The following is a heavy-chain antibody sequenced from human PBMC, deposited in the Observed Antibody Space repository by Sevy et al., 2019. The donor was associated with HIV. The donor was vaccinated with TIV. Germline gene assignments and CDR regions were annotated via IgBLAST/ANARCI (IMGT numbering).Heavy chain of an antibody. CDR3: ARDRDIVGATTGYYFDY. D-gene: IGHD1-26*01. J-gene: IGHJ4*02. CDR1: GFTFSSYA. V-gene: IGHV3-30*04. CDR2: ISYDGSNK. Sequence: GGSLRLSCAASGFTFSSYAMHWVRQAPGKGLEWVAVISYDGSNKYYADSVKGRFTISRDNSKNTLYLQMNSLRAEDTAVYYCARDRDIVGATTGYYFDYWGQRTLVTVSS.